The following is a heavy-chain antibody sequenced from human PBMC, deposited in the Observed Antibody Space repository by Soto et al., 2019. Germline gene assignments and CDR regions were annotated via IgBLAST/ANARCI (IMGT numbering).Heavy chain of an antibody. CDR3: AHSTEKPLGRPLGFDY. D-gene: IGHD3-16*02. V-gene: IGHV2-5*02. J-gene: IGHJ4*02. CDR1: GFSLSTSGVG. CDR2: IYWDDDK. Sequence: SGPTLVNPTQTLTLTCTFSGFSLSTSGVGVGWIRQPPGKALEWLALIYWDDDKRYSPSLKSRLTITKDTSKNQVVLTMTNMDPVDTATFSCAHSTEKPLGRPLGFDYWGQGTPVTVSS.